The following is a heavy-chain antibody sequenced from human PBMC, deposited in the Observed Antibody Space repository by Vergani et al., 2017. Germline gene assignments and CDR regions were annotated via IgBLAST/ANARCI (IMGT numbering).Heavy chain of an antibody. CDR3: AKGLMVYARPAFDI. CDR1: GFTFSSYE. CDR2: ISSSGSTI. Sequence: EVQLLESGGGLVQPGGSLRLSCAASGFTFSSYEMNWVRQAPGKGLEWVSYISSSGSTIYYADSVKGRFTISRDNSKNTLYLQMNSLRAEDTAVYYCAKGLMVYARPAFDIWGQGTMVTVSS. V-gene: IGHV3-48*03. D-gene: IGHD2-8*01. J-gene: IGHJ3*02.